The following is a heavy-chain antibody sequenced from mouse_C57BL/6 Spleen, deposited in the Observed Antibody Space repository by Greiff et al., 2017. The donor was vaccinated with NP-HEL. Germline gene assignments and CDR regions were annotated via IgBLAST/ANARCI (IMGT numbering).Heavy chain of an antibody. CDR3: ARQKGSGYGWYAMDY. D-gene: IGHD3-2*02. J-gene: IGHJ4*01. CDR2: IWSDGST. Sequence: QVQLKESGPGLVAPSQSLSITCTVSGFSLTSYGVHWVRQPPGKGLEWLVVIWSDGSTTYNSALKSRLSISKDNSKSQVFLKMNSLQTDDTAMYYCARQKGSGYGWYAMDYWGQGTSVTVSS. CDR1: GFSLTSYG. V-gene: IGHV2-6-1*01.